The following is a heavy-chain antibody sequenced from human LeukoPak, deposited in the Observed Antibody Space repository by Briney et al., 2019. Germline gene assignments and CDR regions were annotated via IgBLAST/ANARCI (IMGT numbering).Heavy chain of an antibody. D-gene: IGHD2-15*01. V-gene: IGHV3-7*01. CDR3: ARTIRGVVVVAAYDY. CDR2: IKQDGSEK. Sequence: GGSLRLSGAASGFTFSSYWMSWVRQAPGRGLEWVANIKQDGSEKYYVDSVKGRFTISRDNAKNSLYLQMNSLRAEDTAVYYCARTIRGVVVVAAYDYWGQGTLVTVSS. CDR1: GFTFSSYW. J-gene: IGHJ4*02.